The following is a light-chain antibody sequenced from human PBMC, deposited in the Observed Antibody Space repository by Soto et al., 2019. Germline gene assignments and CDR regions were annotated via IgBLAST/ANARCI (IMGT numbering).Light chain of an antibody. CDR1: GSNIGSNY. CDR2: SNN. V-gene: IGLV1-44*01. J-gene: IGLJ3*02. Sequence: QSVLTQPPSASGTPGQRVTISCSGSGSNIGSNYVYWYQQLPGTAPKLLIYSNNQRPSGVPDRFSGSKSGTSASLAISGLQSEDEADYYCAAWDDSLNGWVFGGGTKLTVL. CDR3: AAWDDSLNGWV.